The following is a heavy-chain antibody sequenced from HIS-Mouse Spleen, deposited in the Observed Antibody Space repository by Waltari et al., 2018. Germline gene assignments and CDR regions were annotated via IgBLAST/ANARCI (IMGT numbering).Heavy chain of an antibody. D-gene: IGHD3-16*01. Sequence: EVQLVDSGGGLVHPGRSLRLSCAASGFTFHDYAMHWVRQAPGKGLEWVSGISWNSGSIGYADSVKGRFTISRDNAKNSLYLQMNSLRAEDTALYYCAKDISRGKGGAFDIWGQGTMVTVSS. CDR3: AKDISRGKGGAFDI. V-gene: IGHV3-9*01. CDR2: ISWNSGSI. CDR1: GFTFHDYA. J-gene: IGHJ3*02.